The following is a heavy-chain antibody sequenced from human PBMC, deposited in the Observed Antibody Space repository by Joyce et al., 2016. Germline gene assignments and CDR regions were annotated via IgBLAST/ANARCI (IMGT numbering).Heavy chain of an antibody. CDR1: GFTVSSDC. CDR3: ATRGA. CDR2: IYSGTDST. J-gene: IGHJ6*04. V-gene: IGHV3-53*01. Sequence: VQVVASGGGLIQPGGSLRLSCAVSGFTVSSDCMMWVRQAPGKGLEWVSTIYSGTDSTHYAASVEGRFTISRDNSKNTLSLQMNTLRGEDTARYYCATRGAWGKGTTVTVSS.